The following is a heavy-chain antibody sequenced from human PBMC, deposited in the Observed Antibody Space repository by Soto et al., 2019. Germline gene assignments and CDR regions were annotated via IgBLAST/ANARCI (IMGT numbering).Heavy chain of an antibody. V-gene: IGHV3-33*01. Sequence: VQLVESGGGVVQPGRSLRLSCAASGFTFSSYGMHWVRQAPGKGLEWVAVIWYDGSNKYYADSVKGRFTISRDNSKNTPYLQMNSLRAEDTAVYYCARASLKIGLLEDYYYYGMDVWGQGNTVTVSS. CDR1: GFTFSSYG. D-gene: IGHD3-3*01. CDR2: IWYDGSNK. J-gene: IGHJ6*02. CDR3: ARASLKIGLLEDYYYYGMDV.